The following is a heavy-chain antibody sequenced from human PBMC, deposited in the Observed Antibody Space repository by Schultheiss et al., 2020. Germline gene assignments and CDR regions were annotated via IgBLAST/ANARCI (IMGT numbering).Heavy chain of an antibody. CDR2: ISSNGGST. J-gene: IGHJ4*02. D-gene: IGHD6-19*01. Sequence: GESLKISCSASGFTFSSYAMHWVRQAPGKGLEYVSAISSNGGSTYYADSVKGRFTISRDNSKNTLYVQMNSLRAEDTAVYYCARDRGLWLGPGDYYFDYWGQGTLVTVSS. CDR3: ARDRGLWLGPGDYYFDY. CDR1: GFTFSSYA. V-gene: IGHV3-64*04.